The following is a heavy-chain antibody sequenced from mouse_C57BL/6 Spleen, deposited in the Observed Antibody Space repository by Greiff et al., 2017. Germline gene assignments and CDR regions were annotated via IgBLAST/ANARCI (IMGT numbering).Heavy chain of an antibody. CDR3: ASDYYGSSYGWFAY. CDR2: LDPANGNT. V-gene: IGHV14-3*01. J-gene: IGHJ3*01. CDR1: GFNTKNTY. D-gene: IGHD1-1*01. Sequence: EVQLQQSVAELVRPGASVKLSCTASGFNTKNTYMHWVKQRPEQGLEWIGRLDPANGNTTYAPKFQGKATITADTSSNTAYLQLSSLTSEDTAIYYCASDYYGSSYGWFAYWGQGTLVTVSA.